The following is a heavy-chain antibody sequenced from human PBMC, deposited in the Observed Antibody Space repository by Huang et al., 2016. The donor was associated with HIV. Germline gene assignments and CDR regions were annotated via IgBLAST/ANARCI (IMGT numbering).Heavy chain of an antibody. CDR1: TATFNAYW. CDR2: RKQDGSEK. V-gene: IGHV3-7*01. D-gene: IGHD1-7*01. CDR3: ATKASAMDI. J-gene: IGHJ6*02. Sequence: LVESGGGVVQPGGSRRLSCAGSTATFNAYWMGWVRPRPGQGLEGVANRKQDGSEKYYMDSVEGRFNISRDNVKKLLFLEMNNLRVADTAVYYCATKASAMDIWGQGTTVIVSS.